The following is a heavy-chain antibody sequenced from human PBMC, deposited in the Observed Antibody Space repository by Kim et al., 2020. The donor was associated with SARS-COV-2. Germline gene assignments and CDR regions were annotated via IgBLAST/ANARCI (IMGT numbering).Heavy chain of an antibody. D-gene: IGHD3-3*01. J-gene: IGHJ5*02. Sequence: GGSLRLSCAASGFTFSDYYMSWIRQAPGKGLEWVSYISSSSSYTNYADSVKGRFTISRDNAKNSLYLQMNSLRAEDTAVYYCARAKYDFWSGYYANNWFDPWGQGTLVTVSS. CDR3: ARAKYDFWSGYYANNWFDP. CDR2: ISSSSSYT. CDR1: GFTFSDYY. V-gene: IGHV3-11*06.